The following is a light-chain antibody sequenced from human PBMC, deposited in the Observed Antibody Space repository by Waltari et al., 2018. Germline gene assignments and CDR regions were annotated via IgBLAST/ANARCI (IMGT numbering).Light chain of an antibody. Sequence: DVQLTQSPSFVSASVGDSGTITCRASQGIGIFLAWYQQKPGTAPKLLIFSASTLQTGVPSRFSGSGSWTDFTLTISNLQPEDFATYYCQQLHTYPPWTFGPGTRVEMK. V-gene: IGKV1-9*01. CDR3: QQLHTYPPWT. CDR2: SAS. J-gene: IGKJ1*01. CDR1: QGIGIF.